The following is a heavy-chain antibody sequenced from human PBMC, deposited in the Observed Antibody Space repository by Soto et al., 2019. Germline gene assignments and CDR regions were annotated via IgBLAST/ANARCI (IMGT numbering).Heavy chain of an antibody. J-gene: IGHJ4*02. Sequence: EVQLVESGGGLVKPGGSLRLSCAASGFTFSSYSMNWVRQAPGKGLEWVSSISSSSSYIYYADSVKGRFTISRDNAKNSRYRKMNSLGAEDTAVYYGAGEEMVAAKASAYWGQGPLVTVSS. V-gene: IGHV3-21*01. CDR3: AGEEMVAAKASAY. D-gene: IGHD2-15*01. CDR2: ISSSSSYI. CDR1: GFTFSSYS.